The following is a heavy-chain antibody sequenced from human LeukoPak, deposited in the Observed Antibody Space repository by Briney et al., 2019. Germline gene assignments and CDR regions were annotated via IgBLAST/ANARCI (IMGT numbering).Heavy chain of an antibody. J-gene: IGHJ4*02. Sequence: GGSLRLSCAASGFTFSTYWMHWVAQPPGKGLVWVSQINTDGNSTTYADSVKGRFTVFRDNAKNTLYLQMNSLRAEDTAVYYCARELASGDWGQGTLVTVSS. D-gene: IGHD6-13*01. V-gene: IGHV3-74*01. CDR1: GFTFSTYW. CDR3: ARELASGD. CDR2: INTDGNST.